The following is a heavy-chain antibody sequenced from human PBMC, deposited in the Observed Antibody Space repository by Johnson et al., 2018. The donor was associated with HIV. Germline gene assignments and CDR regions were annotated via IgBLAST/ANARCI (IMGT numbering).Heavy chain of an antibody. Sequence: QVQLVESGGGVVQPGRSLRLSCAASGFTFCSYAMHWVRQAPGKGLEWVAVISYDGSNKYYADSVKGRFTISRDNSKNTLYLQMNSLRAEDTAVYYCALTDYGDYPQRVPDAFDIWGQGTMVTVSS. CDR3: ALTDYGDYPQRVPDAFDI. D-gene: IGHD4-17*01. V-gene: IGHV3-30-3*01. J-gene: IGHJ3*02. CDR2: ISYDGSNK. CDR1: GFTFCSYA.